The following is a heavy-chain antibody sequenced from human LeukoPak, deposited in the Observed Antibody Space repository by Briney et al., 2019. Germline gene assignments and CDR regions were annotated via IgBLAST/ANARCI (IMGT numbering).Heavy chain of an antibody. D-gene: IGHD2-15*01. CDR3: VSQGVVPH. Sequence: GGSLSLSCPASGFRFTNYRMSGGPQAPGKGLEWVANVKEDGTTKQYVDSVKGRFTISIDNAKNSLYLQMDSLRAEDTAVYYCVSQGVVPHWVQGTLVSVSS. V-gene: IGHV3-7*01. CDR1: GFRFTNYR. J-gene: IGHJ4*02. CDR2: VKEDGTTK.